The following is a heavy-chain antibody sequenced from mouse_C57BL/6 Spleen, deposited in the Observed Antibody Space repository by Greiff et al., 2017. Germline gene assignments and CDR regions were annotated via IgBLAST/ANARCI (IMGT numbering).Heavy chain of an antibody. V-gene: IGHV5-17*01. CDR2: ISSGSSTI. CDR3: ARPAHYYGRAMDY. D-gene: IGHD1-1*01. CDR1: GFTFSDYG. Sequence: EVQVVESGGGLVKPGGSLKLSCAASGFTFSDYGMHWVRQAPEKGLEWVAYISSGSSTIYYADTVKGRFTIARDNAKNTLFLQMTSLRSEDTAMYYCARPAHYYGRAMDYWGQGTSVTVSS. J-gene: IGHJ4*01.